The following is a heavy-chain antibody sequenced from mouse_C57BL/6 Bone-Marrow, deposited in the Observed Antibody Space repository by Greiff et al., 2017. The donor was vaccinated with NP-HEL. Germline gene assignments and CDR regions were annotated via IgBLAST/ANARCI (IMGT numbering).Heavy chain of an antibody. V-gene: IGHV1-69*01. D-gene: IGHD1-1*01. Sequence: VQLQQPGAELVMPGASVKLSCKASGYTFTSYWMHWVKQRPGQGLEWIGEIDPSDSYTNYNQKFKGKSTLTVDTSSSTAYMQLSSLTSEDSAVYYWAREGSTTVVDYWYFDVWGTGTTVTVSS. J-gene: IGHJ1*03. CDR1: GYTFTSYW. CDR2: IDPSDSYT. CDR3: AREGSTTVVDYWYFDV.